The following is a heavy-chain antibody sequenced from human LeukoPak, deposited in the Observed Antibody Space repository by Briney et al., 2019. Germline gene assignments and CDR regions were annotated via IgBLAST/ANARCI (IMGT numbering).Heavy chain of an antibody. CDR2: INHSGST. Sequence: SETLSLTCAVYGGSFSGYYWSWIRQPPGKGLEWIGEINHSGSTNYNPSLKSRVTISVDTSKNQFSLKLSSVTAADTAVYYCARAHCSGSSCYRGVSNWGQGTLATVSS. CDR1: GGSFSGYY. D-gene: IGHD2-15*01. J-gene: IGHJ4*02. V-gene: IGHV4-34*01. CDR3: ARAHCSGSSCYRGVSN.